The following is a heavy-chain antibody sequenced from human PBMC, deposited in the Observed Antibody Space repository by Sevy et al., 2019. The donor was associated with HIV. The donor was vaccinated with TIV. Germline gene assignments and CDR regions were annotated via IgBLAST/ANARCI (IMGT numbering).Heavy chain of an antibody. CDR1: GFIFNSYA. V-gene: IGHV3-23*01. J-gene: IGHJ4*02. D-gene: IGHD3-10*01. CDR3: AKGYGSGSPPDS. Sequence: GGSLRLSCAASGFIFNSYAMSWVRQAPGKGLEWVSGISGSGGSTYYADSVKGRSSISRDNSRNTVYLEINSLRADDTAVYFCAKGYGSGSPPDSWGQGTLVNRLL. CDR2: ISGSGGST.